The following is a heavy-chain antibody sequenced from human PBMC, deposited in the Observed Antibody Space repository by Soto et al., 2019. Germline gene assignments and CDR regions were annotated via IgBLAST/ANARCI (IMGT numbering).Heavy chain of an antibody. D-gene: IGHD2-2*01. V-gene: IGHV1-69*13. J-gene: IGHJ6*04. Sequence: GASVKVSCKASGYTFTSYGISWVRQAPGQGLEWMGGIIPIFGTANYAQKFQGRVTITADESTSTAYMELSSLRSEDTAVYYCAKPAANYYYYGMDVWGKGTTVTVSS. CDR3: AKPAANYYYYGMDV. CDR2: IIPIFGTA. CDR1: GYTFTSYG.